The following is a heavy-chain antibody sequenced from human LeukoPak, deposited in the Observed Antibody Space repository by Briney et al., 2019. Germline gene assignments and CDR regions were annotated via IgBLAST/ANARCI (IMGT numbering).Heavy chain of an antibody. Sequence: GGSLRLSCAASGFTFSSYGMHWVRQAPGKGLEWVTFIRHDGTNKYYADSVKGRFTISRENAKNSLYLKMNSLRAEDTAVYYCARGITSGPRRYDVRNFDYWGQGTPVTVSS. D-gene: IGHD5-12*01. J-gene: IGHJ4*02. CDR2: IRHDGTNK. CDR1: GFTFSSYG. CDR3: ARGITSGPRRYDVRNFDY. V-gene: IGHV3-30*02.